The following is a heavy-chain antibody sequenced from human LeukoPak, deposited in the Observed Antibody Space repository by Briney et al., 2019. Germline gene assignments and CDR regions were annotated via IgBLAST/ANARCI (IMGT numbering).Heavy chain of an antibody. CDR1: GFAFSSYE. V-gene: IGHV3-48*03. Sequence: GGSLRLSCAASGFAFSSYEMIWVRQAPGKGLEWVSYIRSSGGTIYYADSVKGRFIISRDNAKNSLYLQMNSLRAEDTAVYYCARDFGRWYFDYWGQGTLVTVSS. CDR3: ARDFGRWYFDY. CDR2: IRSSGGTI. J-gene: IGHJ4*02. D-gene: IGHD4-23*01.